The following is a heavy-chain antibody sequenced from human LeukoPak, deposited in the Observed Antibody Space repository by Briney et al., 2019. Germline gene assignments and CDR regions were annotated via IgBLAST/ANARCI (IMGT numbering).Heavy chain of an antibody. CDR1: GFTVSSNY. J-gene: IGHJ6*02. V-gene: IGHV3-66*01. Sequence: PGGSLRLSYAASGFTVSSNYMNWVRQAPGKGLEWVSVIYGGGSTSYAGSVKGRFTISRDNSKNPLYLQMNSLRAEDTAVYYCARDPSWLGESVTYYYYFGMDVWGQGTTVTVSS. CDR2: IYGGGST. D-gene: IGHD3-10*01. CDR3: ARDPSWLGESVTYYYYFGMDV.